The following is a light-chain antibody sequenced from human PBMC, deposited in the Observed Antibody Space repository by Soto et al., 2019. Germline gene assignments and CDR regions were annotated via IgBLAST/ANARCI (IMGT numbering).Light chain of an antibody. CDR3: QSYDSSLSHVV. CDR2: EVS. V-gene: IGLV2-14*01. J-gene: IGLJ2*01. CDR1: SSDVGGYNR. Sequence: QSALTQPASVSGSLGQSITISCTGTSSDVGGYNRVSWSQQHPGKAPKLMIYEVSNRPSGVSNRFSGSKSGNTASLAITGLQAVDEGLYYCQSYDSSLSHVVFGGGTKLTVL.